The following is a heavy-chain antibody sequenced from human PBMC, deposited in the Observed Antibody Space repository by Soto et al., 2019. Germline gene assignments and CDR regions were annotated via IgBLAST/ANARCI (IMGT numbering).Heavy chain of an antibody. Sequence: GGSLRLSCAASGFTFSSYGMHWVRQAPGKGLEWVAVIWYDGSNKYYTDSVKGRFTISRDNSKNTLYLQMNSLRAEDTAVYYCARYWSPYCGGDCYSGFDYWGQGTLVTVSS. CDR3: ARYWSPYCGGDCYSGFDY. V-gene: IGHV3-33*01. CDR1: GFTFSSYG. J-gene: IGHJ4*02. D-gene: IGHD2-21*02. CDR2: IWYDGSNK.